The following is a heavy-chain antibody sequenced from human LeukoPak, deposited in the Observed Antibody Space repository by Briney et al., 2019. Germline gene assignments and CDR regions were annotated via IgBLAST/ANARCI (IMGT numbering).Heavy chain of an antibody. CDR2: ISGSGGST. V-gene: IGHV3-23*01. CDR1: GFTFSSYA. Sequence: GGSLRLSCAASGFTFSSYAMSWVRQAPGKGLGWVSAISGSGGSTYYADSVKGRFTISRDNSKNTLYLQMNSLRAEDTAVYYCARGEQWLYSEYFQHWGQGTLVTVSS. D-gene: IGHD6-19*01. J-gene: IGHJ1*01. CDR3: ARGEQWLYSEYFQH.